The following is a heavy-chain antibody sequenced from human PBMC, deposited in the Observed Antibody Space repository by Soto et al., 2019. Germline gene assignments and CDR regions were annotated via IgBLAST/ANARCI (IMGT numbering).Heavy chain of an antibody. Sequence: SETLSLTCTVSGGSIISGDYYFICIRQPPGKGLELIGYIYYSGSTYYNPSLKSRVTISVDTSKNQFSLKLSSVTAADTAVYYCARDNILGILYGGMDVWGQGTTVTVSS. CDR1: GGSIISGDYY. CDR3: ARDNILGILYGGMDV. D-gene: IGHD3-3*01. J-gene: IGHJ6*02. CDR2: IYYSGST. V-gene: IGHV4-30-4*01.